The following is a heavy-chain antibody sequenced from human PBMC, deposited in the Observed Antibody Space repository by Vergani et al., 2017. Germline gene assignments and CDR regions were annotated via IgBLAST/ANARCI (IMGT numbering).Heavy chain of an antibody. CDR2: IIPIVGTA. CDR1: GGTFSSYA. Sequence: VQLVQSGGEVKKPGSSVKVSCKASGGTFSSYAISWVRQAPGQGLEWMGGIIPIVGTANYAQKFQGRVTITADESTTTAYMELSSLRSEDTAVYYCASSNRYYYGSGSYGTFPTYIDYWGQGTLVTVSS. J-gene: IGHJ4*02. CDR3: ASSNRYYYGSGSYGTFPTYIDY. D-gene: IGHD3-10*01. V-gene: IGHV1-69*01.